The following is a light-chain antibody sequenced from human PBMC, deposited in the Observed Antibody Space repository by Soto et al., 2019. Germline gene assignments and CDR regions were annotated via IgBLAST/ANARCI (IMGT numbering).Light chain of an antibody. CDR1: SSDVGYFNY. CDR3: SSYTSSDTLV. V-gene: IGLV2-8*01. Sequence: QSALTQPPSASGSPGQSVTISCTGTSSDVGYFNYVSWYQQHPGKAPKLIIYEVSKRPSGVPDRFSGSKSGNTASLTVSGLQAEDEADYYCSSYTSSDTLVFGSGTKVTVL. J-gene: IGLJ1*01. CDR2: EVS.